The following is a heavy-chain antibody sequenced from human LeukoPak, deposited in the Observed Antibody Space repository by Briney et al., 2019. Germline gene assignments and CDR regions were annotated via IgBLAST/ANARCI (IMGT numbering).Heavy chain of an antibody. Sequence: ASVKVSCKASGYTFTGYYMHWVRQAPGQGLEWMGWINPNSGGTNYAQKFQGRVTMTRDASISTAYMELSRLRSDDTAVYYCARDNRATMCRDYWGQGTLVTVSS. CDR2: INPNSGGT. J-gene: IGHJ4*02. CDR3: ARDNRATMCRDY. D-gene: IGHD1-26*01. CDR1: GYTFTGYY. V-gene: IGHV1-2*02.